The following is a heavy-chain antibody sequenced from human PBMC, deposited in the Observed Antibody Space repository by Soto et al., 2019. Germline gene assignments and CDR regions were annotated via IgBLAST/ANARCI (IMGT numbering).Heavy chain of an antibody. J-gene: IGHJ6*02. CDR3: AKDSGGSYSVYGMDV. CDR1: GFTFSSYS. Sequence: QVQLVESGGGVVQPGRSLRLSCAASGFTFSSYSMHWVRQAPGKGLEWVAVISYDGSNKYYADSVKGRFTISRDNSKNTLYLQMNSLRAEDTAVYYCAKDSGGSYSVYGMDVWGQGTTVTVSS. D-gene: IGHD1-26*01. CDR2: ISYDGSNK. V-gene: IGHV3-30*18.